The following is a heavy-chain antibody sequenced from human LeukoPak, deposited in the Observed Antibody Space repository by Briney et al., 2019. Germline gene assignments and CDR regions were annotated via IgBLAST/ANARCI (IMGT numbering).Heavy chain of an antibody. CDR2: INNDGSDT. CDR3: ARGGWGTAIGY. D-gene: IGHD1-7*01. V-gene: IGHV3-74*01. Sequence: GGSLRLSCAASGFTFSGYWMHWVRQAPGKGLVWVSYINNDGSDTTYADSVKGRFTISRDNAKNTVDLQMNSLRAEDTAVYYCARGGWGTAIGYLGQGTLVTVSS. J-gene: IGHJ4*02. CDR1: GFTFSGYW.